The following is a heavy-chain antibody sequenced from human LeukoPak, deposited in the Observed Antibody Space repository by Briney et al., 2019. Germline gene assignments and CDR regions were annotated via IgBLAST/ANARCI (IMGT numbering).Heavy chain of an antibody. CDR1: GFTFNDYA. CDR2: ISAGGGRS. D-gene: IGHD4-17*01. V-gene: IGHV3-23*01. J-gene: IGHJ3*02. CDR3: ARLTSVALYDFDI. Sequence: GGSLRLSCAASGFTFNDYAMSWVRQAPGKGLEWVSAISAGGGRSYYAGSVKGRFSISRDNSKNTLYLQMNSLRGADTAAYYCARLTSVALYDFDIWGQGTMVTVSS.